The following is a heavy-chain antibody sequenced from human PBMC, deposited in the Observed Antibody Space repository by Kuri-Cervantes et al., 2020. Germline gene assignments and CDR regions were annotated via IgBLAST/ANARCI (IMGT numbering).Heavy chain of an antibody. Sequence: GESLKISCAASGFTFSSYGMHWVRQAPGKGLEWVAVISYDGSNKYYADSVKGRFTISRDNSKNTLYLQMNSLRDEDTAVYYCARDPWLLLPYGMDVWGQGTTVTVSS. CDR3: ARDPWLLLPYGMDV. CDR2: ISYDGSNK. J-gene: IGHJ6*02. V-gene: IGHV3-30*03. D-gene: IGHD3-22*01. CDR1: GFTFSSYG.